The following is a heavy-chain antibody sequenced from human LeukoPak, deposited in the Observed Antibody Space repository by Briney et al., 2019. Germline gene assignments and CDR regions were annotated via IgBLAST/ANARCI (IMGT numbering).Heavy chain of an antibody. V-gene: IGHV3-23*01. J-gene: IGHJ4*02. CDR3: ASLQSPRRY. D-gene: IGHD4-11*01. CDR1: GFTFSSYA. CDR2: ISGSGGST. Sequence: GGSLRLSCAASGFTFSSYAMSWVRQAPGKGLEWVSAISGSGGSTYYADSVKGRFTVSRDNAKNSLYLQMNSLRAEDTAVYYCASLQSPRRYWGQGTLVTVSS.